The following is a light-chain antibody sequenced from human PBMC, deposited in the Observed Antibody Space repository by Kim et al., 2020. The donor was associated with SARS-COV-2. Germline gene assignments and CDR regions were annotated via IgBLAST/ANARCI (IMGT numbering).Light chain of an antibody. Sequence: DIQVTQSPSTLSASVGDRVTITCRTSQRISHFLAWYQQKPGKAPNLLIYDASDLQSGVPSRFSGSGSGTEFTLTITSLQSDDFATYYCQQYNTYSWTFGQGTKVDIK. CDR2: DAS. CDR3: QQYNTYSWT. CDR1: QRISHF. J-gene: IGKJ1*01. V-gene: IGKV1-5*01.